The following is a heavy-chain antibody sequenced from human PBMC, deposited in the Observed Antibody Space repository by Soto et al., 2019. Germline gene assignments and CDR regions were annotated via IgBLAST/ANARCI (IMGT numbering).Heavy chain of an antibody. V-gene: IGHV4-4*07. CDR1: NGSISNFY. CDR3: ARSSNKESWFDP. J-gene: IGHJ5*02. D-gene: IGHD6-13*01. Sequence: QVQLQESGPGLVKPSETLSLSCTVSNGSISNFYWNWIRHPAGRGPEWIGRIYASGSPSYNPSLRSRVTTSVDTSKNQFSLKLKSVTAADTAVYYCARSSNKESWFDPWGQGTLVTVSS. CDR2: IYASGSP.